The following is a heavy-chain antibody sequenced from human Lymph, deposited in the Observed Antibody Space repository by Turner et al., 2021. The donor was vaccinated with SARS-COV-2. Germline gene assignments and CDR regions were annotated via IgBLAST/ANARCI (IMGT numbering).Heavy chain of an antibody. D-gene: IGHD6-13*01. CDR3: ARIAAPGMGGGVHYYYYAMDV. J-gene: IGHJ6*02. CDR2: IIPLLAIA. Sequence: QVQLVQSGAEVKKPGSSVKVSCKASGGTFSSSAISWVRQAPGQGLEWMGGIIPLLAIANYAQKFQGRVKITADKATSPAYMGLSSLRSEDTAVYFCARIAAPGMGGGVHYYYYAMDVWGQGTTVTVSS. V-gene: IGHV1-69*10. CDR1: GGTFSSSA.